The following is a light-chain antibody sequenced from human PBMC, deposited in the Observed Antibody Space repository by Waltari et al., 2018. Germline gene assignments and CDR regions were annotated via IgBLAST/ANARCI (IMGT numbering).Light chain of an antibody. CDR1: RSNIGSNY. Sequence: QSVLTQPPSASGTPGQRVTISCSGSRSNIGSNYVYWYQQVPGTAPKLLIYRNHQRPSGVPDRFSGSKSGTSASLAISGLRSEDEADDYCAAWDDSLSGRVFGGGTKVTVL. CDR2: RNH. V-gene: IGLV1-47*01. J-gene: IGLJ3*02. CDR3: AAWDDSLSGRV.